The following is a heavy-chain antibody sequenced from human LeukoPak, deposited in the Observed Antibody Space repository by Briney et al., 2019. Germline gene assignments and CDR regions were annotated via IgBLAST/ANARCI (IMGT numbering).Heavy chain of an antibody. J-gene: IGHJ4*02. V-gene: IGHV3-21*04. CDR3: AKMRGYSYSYFDY. CDR1: GFTFSSYS. CDR2: ISSSSSYI. D-gene: IGHD5-18*01. Sequence: GGSLRLSCAASGFTFSSYSMNWVRQAPGKGLEWVSSISSSSSYIYYADSVKGRFTISRDNAKNSLYLQMNSLRAEDTAVYYCAKMRGYSYSYFDYWGQGTLVTVSS.